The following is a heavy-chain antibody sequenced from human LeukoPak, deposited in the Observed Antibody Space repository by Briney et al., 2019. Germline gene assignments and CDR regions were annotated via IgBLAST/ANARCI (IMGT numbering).Heavy chain of an antibody. CDR1: GGSFSTYY. J-gene: IGHJ4*02. CDR3: ARDGYSGNDGL. Sequence: SETLSLTCAVYGGSFSTYYWTWIRQPPGKGLEWVGEINHIGSTNYNPSLKSRVTISIDTPKNQFSLKLSSVTAADTAVYYCARDGYSGNDGLWGQGTLVTVSS. V-gene: IGHV4-34*01. D-gene: IGHD5-12*01. CDR2: INHIGST.